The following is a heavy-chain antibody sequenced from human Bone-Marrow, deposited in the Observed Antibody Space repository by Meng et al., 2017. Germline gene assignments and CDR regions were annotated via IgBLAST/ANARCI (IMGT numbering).Heavy chain of an antibody. D-gene: IGHD3-10*01. CDR3: ARDIR. Sequence: VQVVESGGGLVQPGGSLRLSCAASGFTVSSNYMSWVRQAPGKELEWVSVIFSGGTTYYADSVQGRFTISRDNSKNTLFLQMNSLRADDTAVYYCARDIRWGQGTLVTVSS. V-gene: IGHV3-66*02. CDR1: GFTVSSNY. J-gene: IGHJ4*02. CDR2: IFSGGTT.